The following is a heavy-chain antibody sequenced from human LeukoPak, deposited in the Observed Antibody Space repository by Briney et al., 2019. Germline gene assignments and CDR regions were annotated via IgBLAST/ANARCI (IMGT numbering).Heavy chain of an antibody. Sequence: ASVTLSRNASGYAFTVYYMHWSRQPPAPGMGLMGWVNPNSSGTNSAQQFLGRVTITRDKSISTAYMELHRLRSDDTAVYYGAIIIWDYVERPFDIWGQGTMVTVSS. D-gene: IGHD1-7*01. V-gene: IGHV1-2*02. CDR2: VNPNSSGT. J-gene: IGHJ3*02. CDR3: AIIIWDYVERPFDI. CDR1: GYAFTVYY.